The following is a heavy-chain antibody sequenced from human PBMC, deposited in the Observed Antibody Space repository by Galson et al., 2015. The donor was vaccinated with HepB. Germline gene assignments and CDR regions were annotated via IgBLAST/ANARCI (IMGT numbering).Heavy chain of an antibody. CDR2: ISGYNGHT. J-gene: IGHJ4*02. CDR1: GYTFTSYV. Sequence: SVKVSCKASGYTFTSYVISWVRQAPGQGLEWLGLISGYNGHTNYAQNPQNQVSMTTDTSTSTAYLDMRRLKSDDAAIYYCARGGSGSDYWGQGTLVTVSS. CDR3: ARGGSGSDY. D-gene: IGHD5-12*01. V-gene: IGHV1-18*04.